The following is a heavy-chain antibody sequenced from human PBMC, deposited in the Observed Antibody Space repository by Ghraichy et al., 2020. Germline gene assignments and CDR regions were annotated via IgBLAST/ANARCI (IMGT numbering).Heavy chain of an antibody. J-gene: IGHJ4*02. V-gene: IGHV3-30*02. D-gene: IGHD6-19*01. CDR1: GFTFSNYG. CDR2: VRYDGSST. Sequence: GGSLRLSCAASGFTFSNYGMHWVRQAPGKGLEWVAFVRYDGSSTYYADSVQGRFTISRDNSKNTLYLQMNSPRAEDTAVYYCAKTSPGISVTGLLDYWGQGALVTVSS. CDR3: AKTSPGISVTGLLDY.